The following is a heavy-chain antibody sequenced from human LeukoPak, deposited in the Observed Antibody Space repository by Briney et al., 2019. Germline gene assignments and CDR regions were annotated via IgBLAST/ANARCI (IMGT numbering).Heavy chain of an antibody. D-gene: IGHD3-22*01. CDR3: AKFEADYDSSGPDY. V-gene: IGHV3-23*01. J-gene: IGHJ4*02. CDR2: ISGSGGST. CDR1: GFTFSSYA. Sequence: PGGSLRLSCAASGFTFSSYAMSWVRQAPGKGLEWVSAISGSGGSTYYTDSVKGRFTISRDNSKNTLYLQVNSLRAEDTAVYYCAKFEADYDSSGPDYWGQGTLVTVSS.